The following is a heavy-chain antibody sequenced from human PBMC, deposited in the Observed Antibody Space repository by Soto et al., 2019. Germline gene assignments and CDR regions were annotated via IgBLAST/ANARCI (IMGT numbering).Heavy chain of an antibody. CDR3: ARRWGRTFDY. D-gene: IGHD7-27*01. CDR2: IYYSGST. CDR1: GGSISSYY. Sequence: QVQLQESGPGLVKPSETLSLTCTGSGGSISSYYWSWIRQPPGKGLEWIGYIYYSGSTNYNPSLNSRVTISVDTSMNQFSLKLSSVTAADPAVYYCARRWGRTFDYWGQGTLVTVSS. J-gene: IGHJ4*02. V-gene: IGHV4-59*08.